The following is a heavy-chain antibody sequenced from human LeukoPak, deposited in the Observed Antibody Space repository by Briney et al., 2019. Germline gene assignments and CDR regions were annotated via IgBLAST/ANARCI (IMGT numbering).Heavy chain of an antibody. CDR1: GLTFSRYW. D-gene: IGHD1-26*01. Sequence: GGSLRLSCAASGLTFSRYWMNWVRQAPGKGLEWVSRVNSDGSTTTYADSVKGRFTISRDNAKNTLHLQMNSLRAEYTSVYYCKGEAVGERGADYWGQGTLVTVSS. V-gene: IGHV3-74*01. CDR2: VNSDGSTT. J-gene: IGHJ4*02. CDR3: KGEAVGERGADY.